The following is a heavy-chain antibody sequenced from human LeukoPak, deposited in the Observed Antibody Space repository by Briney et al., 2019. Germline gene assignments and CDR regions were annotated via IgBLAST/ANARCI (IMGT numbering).Heavy chain of an antibody. CDR3: ARSNYDILTGYNNYYYYGMDV. CDR1: GGSISSGSYY. D-gene: IGHD3-9*01. CDR2: IYTSGST. Sequence: SETLSLTCTVSGGSISSGSYYGSWIRQPAGKGLEWIGRIYTSGSTNYNPSLKSRVTISVDTSKNQFSLKLSSVTAADTAVYYCARSNYDILTGYNNYYYYGMDVWGQGTTVTVSS. V-gene: IGHV4-61*02. J-gene: IGHJ6*02.